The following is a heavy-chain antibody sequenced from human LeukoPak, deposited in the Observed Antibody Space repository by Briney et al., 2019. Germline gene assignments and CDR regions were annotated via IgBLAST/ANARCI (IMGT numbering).Heavy chain of an antibody. J-gene: IGHJ3*02. CDR1: GYSFTDYY. Sequence: ASVKVSCKASGYSFTDYYMHWVRQAPGQGLEWMGWINPNSGDTNFAQKFQGRVTMTRDTSISTAYMELSRLRSDDTAVYYCARDRSGSYLYAFDIWGQGTMVTVSS. CDR2: INPNSGDT. CDR3: ARDRSGSYLYAFDI. V-gene: IGHV1-2*02. D-gene: IGHD1-26*01.